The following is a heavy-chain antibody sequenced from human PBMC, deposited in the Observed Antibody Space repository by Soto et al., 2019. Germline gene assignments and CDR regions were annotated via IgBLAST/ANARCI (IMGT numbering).Heavy chain of an antibody. J-gene: IGHJ4*02. CDR1: GFTFSKFD. V-gene: IGHV3-13*04. CDR3: ARGQEVGAHFFDS. D-gene: IGHD2-15*01. Sequence: GGSLRLSCEASGFTFSKFDMHWVRQPTGKGLEWVSTIGISGDTYYAVSAKGRFTISRDNAKNSLSLQMNSLRAGDTALYFCARGQEVGAHFFDSWGQGTQVTVSS. CDR2: IGISGDT.